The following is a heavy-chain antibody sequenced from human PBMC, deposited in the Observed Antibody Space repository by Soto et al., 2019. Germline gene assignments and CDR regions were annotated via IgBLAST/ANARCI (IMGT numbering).Heavy chain of an antibody. CDR1: GFTFSSYA. D-gene: IGHD6-13*01. V-gene: IGHV3-30-3*01. J-gene: IGHJ4*02. CDR2: ISYDGSNS. Sequence: PGGSLRLSCAASGFTFSSYAVHWVRQAPGKGLEWVALISYDGSNSYYADSVKGRFTISRDNSENTLYLQMNSLRADDAALYYCARESSIYSSSWYYFDLWGQGTLVTV. CDR3: ARESSIYSSSWYYFDL.